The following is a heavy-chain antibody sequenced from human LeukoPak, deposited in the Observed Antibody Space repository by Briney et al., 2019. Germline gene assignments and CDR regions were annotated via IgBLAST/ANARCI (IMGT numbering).Heavy chain of an antibody. D-gene: IGHD5-18*01. CDR1: GGTFSSYA. V-gene: IGHV1-69*05. CDR2: IIPIFGTA. J-gene: IGHJ4*02. CDR3: ARGERGYSYVTHY. Sequence: ASVKVSCKASGGTFSSYAISWVRQAPGQGLEWMGGIIPIFGTANYAQKFQGRVTITTDESTSTAYMELSSLRSEDTAVYYCARGERGYSYVTHYWGQGTLVTVSP.